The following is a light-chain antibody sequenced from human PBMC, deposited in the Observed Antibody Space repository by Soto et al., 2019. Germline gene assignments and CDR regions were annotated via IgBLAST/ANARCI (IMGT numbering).Light chain of an antibody. CDR2: GAS. CDR3: QQYGSSPLT. V-gene: IGKV3-20*01. Sequence: EIVLTQPPDTLSVSPGETATLSCRASQSVSSSYLAWYQQKPGQAPSLLIYGASTRATGIPDRFSGSGSGTDFTLTISRLEPEDFALHYCQQYGSSPLTFGQGTKVEIK. CDR1: QSVSSSY. J-gene: IGKJ1*01.